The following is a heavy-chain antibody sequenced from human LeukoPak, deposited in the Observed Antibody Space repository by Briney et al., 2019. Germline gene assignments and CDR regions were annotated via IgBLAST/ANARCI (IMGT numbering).Heavy chain of an antibody. V-gene: IGHV3-21*01. Sequence: GGSLRLSCAASGFTFSSYGMNWVRQAPGKGLEWVSSISSSGSNIYYADSVKGRFTISRDNAKNSLYLQMNSLRAEDTAVYYCASRRAPGYSSSWYAGYWGQGTLVTVSS. CDR3: ASRRAPGYSSSWYAGY. J-gene: IGHJ4*02. CDR1: GFTFSSYG. CDR2: ISSSGSNI. D-gene: IGHD6-13*01.